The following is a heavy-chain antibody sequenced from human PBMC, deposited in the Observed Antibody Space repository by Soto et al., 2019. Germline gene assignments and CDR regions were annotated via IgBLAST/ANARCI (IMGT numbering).Heavy chain of an antibody. CDR1: GFTFRNYG. Sequence: GGSLRLSCAASGFTFRNYGMNWVRQAPGKGLEWVSYIGIGSSTKYYADSVKGRFTISRDNAKNTLYLQMNSLRAEDTAVYYCAKSDRRIVLVPAARSIVGPAVALWGQGTLVTVSS. D-gene: IGHD2-2*01. V-gene: IGHV3-48*01. CDR2: IGIGSSTK. CDR3: AKSDRRIVLVPAARSIVGPAVAL. J-gene: IGHJ4*02.